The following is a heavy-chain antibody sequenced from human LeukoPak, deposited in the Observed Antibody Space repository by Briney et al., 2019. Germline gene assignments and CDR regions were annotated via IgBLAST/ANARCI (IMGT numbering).Heavy chain of an antibody. V-gene: IGHV3-23*01. CDR3: AKDGPNSRWSSVYYFDY. Sequence: GGSLRLSCAASEFTFSNYAMNWVRQAPGKGLEWVSGISGGGGSTYYADSVKGRFTISRDNSKNTLYLQMNSLRTEDTAVYYCAKDGPNSRWSSVYYFDYWGQGTLVTVSS. CDR2: ISGGGGST. J-gene: IGHJ4*02. CDR1: EFTFSNYA. D-gene: IGHD6-13*01.